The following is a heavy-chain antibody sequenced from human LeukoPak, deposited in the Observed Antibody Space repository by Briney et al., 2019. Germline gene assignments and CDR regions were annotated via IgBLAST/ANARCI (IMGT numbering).Heavy chain of an antibody. Sequence: SGTLSLTCAVSGGSISISNGGSGGRQPPGKGRGWIGEIYHSGRTNYNPSLKSRVTISLDKPQTQFSLKLSSVTAADTAVYYCARVDRGYSYADAFDIWGPGTMVTVSS. CDR2: IYHSGRT. J-gene: IGHJ3*02. V-gene: IGHV4-4*02. CDR1: GGSISISNG. CDR3: ARVDRGYSYADAFDI. D-gene: IGHD5-18*01.